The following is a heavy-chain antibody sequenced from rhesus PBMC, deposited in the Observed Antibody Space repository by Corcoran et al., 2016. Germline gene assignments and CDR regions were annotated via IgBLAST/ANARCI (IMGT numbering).Heavy chain of an antibody. D-gene: IGHD1-1*01. Sequence: EVQLVESGGGLVQPGGSLKLSCAASGFTFSSYGMSWVRQAPGKGLEWVSAINSGGGSTYYADSVQGRFTISRDNSKNTLSLQMNSLRAEDTAVYYCAKYRFDYWGQGVLVTVSS. J-gene: IGHJ4*01. CDR1: GFTFSSYG. V-gene: IGHV3S5*01. CDR2: INSGGGST. CDR3: AKYRFDY.